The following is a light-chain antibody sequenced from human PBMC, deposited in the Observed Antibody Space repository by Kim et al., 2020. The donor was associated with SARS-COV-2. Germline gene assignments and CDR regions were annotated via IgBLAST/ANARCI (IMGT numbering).Light chain of an antibody. V-gene: IGLV3-19*01. CDR2: GKN. CDR1: SLRSYY. J-gene: IGLJ2*01. CDR3: NSRDSSGNHVV. Sequence: ALGQTVRITCKGDSLRSYYASWYQQKPGQAPVLVIYGKNNRHSGIPDRFSGSSSGNTASLTITGAQAEDEADYYCNSRDSSGNHVVFGGGTQLTVL.